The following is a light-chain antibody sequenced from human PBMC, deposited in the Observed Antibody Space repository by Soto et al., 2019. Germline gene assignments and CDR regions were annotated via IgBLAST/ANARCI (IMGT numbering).Light chain of an antibody. Sequence: QAVVTQSPFASASLGASVKFNCTLSSGHDRYAVAWHQQQPEKGPRYLLKINSDGSQTKGDGIPDRFSGSTSGSERYLTISSLQSDDEADYYCQTWDTGMGVFGGGTQLTVL. CDR3: QTWDTGMGV. CDR1: SGHDRYA. CDR2: INSDGSQ. V-gene: IGLV4-69*01. J-gene: IGLJ3*02.